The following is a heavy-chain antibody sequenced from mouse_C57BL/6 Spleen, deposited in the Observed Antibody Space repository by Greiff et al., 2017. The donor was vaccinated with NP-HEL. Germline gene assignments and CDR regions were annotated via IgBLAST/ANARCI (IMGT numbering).Heavy chain of an antibody. J-gene: IGHJ2*01. CDR2: ISGGGGNT. Sequence: DVKLVESGGGLVKPGGSLKLSCAASGFTFSSYTMSWVRQTPEKRLEWVATISGGGGNTYYPDSVKGRFTISRDNAKNTLYLQMSSLRSEDTALYYCARRGYGSSYLDYWGQGTTLTVSS. CDR3: ARRGYGSSYLDY. D-gene: IGHD1-1*01. CDR1: GFTFSSYT. V-gene: IGHV5-9*01.